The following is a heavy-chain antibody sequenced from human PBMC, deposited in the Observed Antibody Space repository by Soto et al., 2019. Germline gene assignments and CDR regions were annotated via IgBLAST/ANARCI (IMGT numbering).Heavy chain of an antibody. J-gene: IGHJ3*01. CDR3: ARVWFCSGGGCYGHDAFAV. D-gene: IGHD2-15*01. CDR2: INEDESWK. V-gene: IGHV3-7*01. Sequence: EVQLVESGGGLVQPGGSLRLSCAVSGFIFSRYWMGWVRQAPGKGLEWVANINEDESWKYYADSVKGRFTISRDNDKSSLFLQINGLRAEATAVYYCARVWFCSGGGCYGHDAFAVWGQGTVVTVSS. CDR1: GFIFSRYW.